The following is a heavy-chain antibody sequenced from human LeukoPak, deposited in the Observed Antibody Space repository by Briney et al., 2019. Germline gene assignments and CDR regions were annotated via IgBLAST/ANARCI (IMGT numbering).Heavy chain of an antibody. Sequence: GRSLRLSCAASGFTFSSYAMHWVRQAPGKGLEWVAVISCDGSNKYYADSVKGRFTISRDNSKNTLYLQMNSLKTEDTAVYYCTRRNRGGVRGVMFDPWGQGTLVTVSS. V-gene: IGHV3-30*04. D-gene: IGHD3-10*01. J-gene: IGHJ5*02. CDR3: TRRNRGGVRGVMFDP. CDR1: GFTFSSYA. CDR2: ISCDGSNK.